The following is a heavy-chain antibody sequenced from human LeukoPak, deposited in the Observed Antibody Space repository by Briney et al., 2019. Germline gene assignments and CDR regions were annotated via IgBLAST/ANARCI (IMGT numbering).Heavy chain of an antibody. D-gene: IGHD6-19*01. V-gene: IGHV4-30-4*08. CDR3: ARGRAVADY. CDR2: IHPSGRL. CDR1: GASFSSGDQY. J-gene: IGHJ4*02. Sequence: SQTLSLTCTVSGASFSSGDQYWNWIRQSPGKGLEWIGSIHPSGRLYNNPSLESRVTISVDTSKNQFSLKLSSVTAADTAVYYCARGRAVADYWGQGTLVTVSS.